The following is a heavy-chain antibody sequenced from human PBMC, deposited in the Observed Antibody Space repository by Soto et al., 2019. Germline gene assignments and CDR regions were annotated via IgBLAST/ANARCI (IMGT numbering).Heavy chain of an antibody. Sequence: PGGSLRLSCAASGFTFSSYSMNWVRQAPGKGLEWVSSISSSSSYIYYADSVKGRFTISRDNAKNSLYLQMNSLRAEDTAVYYCARAGMVRRRGAFDIWGQGTMVTVSS. CDR3: ARAGMVRRRGAFDI. J-gene: IGHJ3*02. V-gene: IGHV3-21*01. D-gene: IGHD2-8*01. CDR1: GFTFSSYS. CDR2: ISSSSSYI.